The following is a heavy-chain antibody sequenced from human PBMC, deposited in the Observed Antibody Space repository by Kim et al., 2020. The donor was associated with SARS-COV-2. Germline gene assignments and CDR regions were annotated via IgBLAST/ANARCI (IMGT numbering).Heavy chain of an antibody. CDR2: INPSGGST. Sequence: ASVKVSCKASGYTFTSYYMHWVRQAPGQGLEWMGIINPSGGSTSYAQKFQGRVTMTRDTSTSTVYRELSSLRSEDTAVYYCARAMESGSYYYYYGMDVWGQGTTVTVSS. V-gene: IGHV1-46*01. CDR1: GYTFTSYY. D-gene: IGHD1-26*01. CDR3: ARAMESGSYYYYYGMDV. J-gene: IGHJ6*02.